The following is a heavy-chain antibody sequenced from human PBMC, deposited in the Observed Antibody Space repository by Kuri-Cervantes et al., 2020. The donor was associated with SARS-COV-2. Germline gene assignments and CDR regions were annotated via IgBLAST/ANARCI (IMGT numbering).Heavy chain of an antibody. CDR2: IYSGGSST. J-gene: IGHJ4*02. Sequence: GGSLRLSCAASGFTFSSYAMSWVRQAPGKGLEWVSVIYSGGSSTYYADSVKGRFTISRDNSKNTLYLRMNSLRAEDTAVYYCAKGGLDSGWGYWGQGTLVTFSS. CDR1: GFTFSSYA. V-gene: IGHV3-23*03. D-gene: IGHD6-19*01. CDR3: AKGGLDSGWGY.